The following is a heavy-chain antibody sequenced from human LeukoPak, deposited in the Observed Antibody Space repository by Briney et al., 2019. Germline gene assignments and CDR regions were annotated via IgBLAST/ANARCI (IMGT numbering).Heavy chain of an antibody. CDR2: ISSSSSYI. Sequence: GGSLRLSCAASGFTFSSYSMNWVRQAPGKGLEWVSSISSSSSYIYYAGSVKGRFTISRDNAKNSLYLQMNSLRAEDTAVYYCARDSSGRNWGQGTLVTVSS. D-gene: IGHD3-22*01. V-gene: IGHV3-21*01. CDR3: ARDSSGRN. CDR1: GFTFSSYS. J-gene: IGHJ4*02.